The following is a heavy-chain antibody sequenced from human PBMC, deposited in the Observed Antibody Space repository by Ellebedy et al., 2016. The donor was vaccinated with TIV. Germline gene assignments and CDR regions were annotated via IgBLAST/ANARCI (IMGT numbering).Heavy chain of an antibody. J-gene: IGHJ4*02. Sequence: PGGSLRLSCAASGFSFNNYGMHWVRQAPGKGLEWVAAVSSDGNKKYYADSVKGRFIISRDSSRNTLYLQMNSLRPEDTAVYYCAKESGPHDRTGYVFDYWGQGTLVTVSS. CDR1: GFSFNNYG. CDR2: VSSDGNKK. CDR3: AKESGPHDRTGYVFDY. D-gene: IGHD3-22*01. V-gene: IGHV3-30*18.